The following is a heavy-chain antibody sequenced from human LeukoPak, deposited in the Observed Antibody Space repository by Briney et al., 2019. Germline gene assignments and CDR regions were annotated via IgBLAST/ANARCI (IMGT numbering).Heavy chain of an antibody. CDR3: ARETTTVGFDY. CDR1: GFTFSSYN. CDR2: ISNSGSSI. D-gene: IGHD4-23*01. Sequence: GESLRLSCAASGFTFSSYNMNWVRQAPGKGLEWVSYISNSGSSIHYADSVKGRFTISRDNAKKSLDLQMNSLRAEDTAVYYCARETTTVGFDYWGQGSLVTISS. V-gene: IGHV3-48*01. J-gene: IGHJ4*02.